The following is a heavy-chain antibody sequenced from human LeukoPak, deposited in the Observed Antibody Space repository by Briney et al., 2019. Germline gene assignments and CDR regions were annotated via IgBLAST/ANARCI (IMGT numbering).Heavy chain of an antibody. CDR1: GFTFSNAW. D-gene: IGHD3-10*01. CDR3: ARGLYGSGSYLHFDY. J-gene: IGHJ4*02. Sequence: PGGSLRLSCAASGFTFSNAWMSWVRQAPGKGLEWVSVIYSGGSTYYADSVKGRFTISRDNSKNTLYLQMNSLRAEDTAVYYCARGLYGSGSYLHFDYWGQGTLVTVSS. V-gene: IGHV3-53*01. CDR2: IYSGGST.